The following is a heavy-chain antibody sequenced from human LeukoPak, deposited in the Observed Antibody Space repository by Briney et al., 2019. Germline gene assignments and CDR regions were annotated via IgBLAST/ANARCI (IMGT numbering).Heavy chain of an antibody. CDR2: IIPIFGTA. CDR3: ARDELTVNCSSTSCPHDYYYYYMDV. Sequence: ASVKVSCKASGYTFTNYGISWVRQAPGQGLEWMGGIIPIFGTANYAQKFQGRVTITADESTSTAYMELSSLGSEDTAVYYCARDELTVNCSSTSCPHDYYYYYMDVWGKGTTVTVSS. V-gene: IGHV1-69*13. D-gene: IGHD2-2*01. J-gene: IGHJ6*03. CDR1: GYTFTNYG.